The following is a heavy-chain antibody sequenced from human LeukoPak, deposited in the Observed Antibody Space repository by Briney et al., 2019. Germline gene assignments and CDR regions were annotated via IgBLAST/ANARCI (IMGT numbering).Heavy chain of an antibody. D-gene: IGHD3-3*01. CDR1: GYTFTSYD. CDR2: IIPIFGTA. J-gene: IGHJ4*02. V-gene: IGHV1-69*13. CDR3: ASGSGYYPGWFDY. Sequence: GASVTVSCKASGYTFTSYDINWVRQATGQGLEWMGGIIPIFGTANYAQKFQGRVTITADESTSTAYMELSSLRSEDTAVYYCASGSGYYPGWFDYWGQGTLVTVSS.